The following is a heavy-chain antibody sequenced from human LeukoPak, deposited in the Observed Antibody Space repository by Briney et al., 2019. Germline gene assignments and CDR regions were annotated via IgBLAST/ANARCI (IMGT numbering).Heavy chain of an antibody. CDR3: ARGGTPYYNWFDP. CDR2: IYPGDSDT. D-gene: IGHD2-15*01. V-gene: IGHV5-51*01. Sequence: IYPGDSDTRYSPSFQGQVTISADKSISTAYLQWSSLKASDTAMYYCARGGTPYYNWFDPWGQGTLVTVSS. J-gene: IGHJ5*02.